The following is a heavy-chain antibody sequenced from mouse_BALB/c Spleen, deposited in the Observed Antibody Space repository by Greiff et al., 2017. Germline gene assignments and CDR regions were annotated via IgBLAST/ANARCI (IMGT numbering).Heavy chain of an antibody. D-gene: IGHD1-1*01. CDR2: IRLKSNNYAT. CDR3: TLITTVGGDFDY. Sequence: EVKLEESGGGLVQPGGSMKLSCVASGFTFSNYWMNWVRQSPEKGLEWVAEIRLKSNNYATHYAESVKGRFTISRDDSKSSVYLQMNNLRAEDTGIYYCTLITTVGGDFDYWGQGTTLTVSS. J-gene: IGHJ2*01. CDR1: GFTFSNYW. V-gene: IGHV6-6*02.